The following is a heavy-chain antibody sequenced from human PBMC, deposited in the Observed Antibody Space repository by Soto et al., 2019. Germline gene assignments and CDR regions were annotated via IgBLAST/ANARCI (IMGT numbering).Heavy chain of an antibody. CDR3: TTDDYYDSSGSTATYYYYYGMDF. D-gene: IGHD3-22*01. Sequence: GGSLRLSCAASGFTFSNAWMSWVRQAPGKGLEWVGRIKSKTDGGTTDYAAPVKGRFTISRDDSKNTLYLQMNSLKTEDTAVYYCTTDDYYDSSGSTATYYYYYGMDFWGQGTTVTVSS. CDR2: IKSKTDGGTT. V-gene: IGHV3-15*01. CDR1: GFTFSNAW. J-gene: IGHJ6*02.